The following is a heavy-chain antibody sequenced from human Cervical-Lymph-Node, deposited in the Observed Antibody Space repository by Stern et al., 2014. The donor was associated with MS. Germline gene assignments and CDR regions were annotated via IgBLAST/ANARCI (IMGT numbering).Heavy chain of an antibody. CDR2: IIPTFNTA. CDR1: GGTLSSLA. J-gene: IGHJ6*02. Sequence: QVQLVQSGAEVKKPGSSVKVSCKASGGTLSSLAISWVRQAPGQGLEWMGGIIPTFNTAAYAQKFQGRVTIPADKSTNTVYMEVSSLRPEDTAVYYCAKDPPLGVLREGGYKYFDVDVWGQGTPVTVSS. V-gene: IGHV1-69*06. D-gene: IGHD3-3*01. CDR3: AKDPPLGVLREGGYKYFDVDV.